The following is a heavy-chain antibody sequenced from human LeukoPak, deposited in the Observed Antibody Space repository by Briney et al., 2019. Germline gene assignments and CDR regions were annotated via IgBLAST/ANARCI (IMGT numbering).Heavy chain of an antibody. CDR1: GFTFSNAW. CDR2: IGSSVSTR. CDR3: AREGSDFWSGYSKGYFDY. V-gene: IGHV3-48*01. D-gene: IGHD3-3*01. J-gene: IGHJ4*02. Sequence: GGSLRLSCAASGFTFSNAWMSWVRQAPGKGLEWVSYIGSSVSTRYYAVSVKGRFTISRDNGKHSLYLQMNSLRAEDTAVYYCAREGSDFWSGYSKGYFDYWGQGTLVTVSS.